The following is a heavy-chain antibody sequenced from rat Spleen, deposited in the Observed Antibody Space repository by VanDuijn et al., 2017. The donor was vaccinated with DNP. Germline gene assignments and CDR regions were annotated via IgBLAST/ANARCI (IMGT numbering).Heavy chain of an antibody. CDR1: GFTFSDSY. CDR2: ISTSGGTT. Sequence: EVQLVESGGDLVQPGRSLKLSCAASGFTFSDSYMAWVRQAPTKGLEWVATISTSGGTTYYRDSVQGRFTISRDNAKNTLYLQMNSPRSEDTATYYCARDYSNYGFAYWGQGTLVTVSS. J-gene: IGHJ3*01. V-gene: IGHV5-25*01. D-gene: IGHD1-2*01. CDR3: ARDYSNYGFAY.